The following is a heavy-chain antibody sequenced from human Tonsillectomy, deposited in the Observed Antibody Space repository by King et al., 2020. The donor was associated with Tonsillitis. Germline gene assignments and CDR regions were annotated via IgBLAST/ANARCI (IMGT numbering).Heavy chain of an antibody. Sequence: DVQLVESGGGLVQPGGSLRLSCAASGITFSSYWMSWVRHTPGKGLEWVANIKQDGSEKYYVDSVKGRFTISRDNAKNSLYLHMNSLRAEDMAVYYCATTSGPGGTFDFWGQGTMVTVSS. D-gene: IGHD3-16*01. V-gene: IGHV3-7*03. CDR2: IKQDGSEK. CDR1: GITFSSYW. CDR3: ATTSGPGGTFDF. J-gene: IGHJ3*01.